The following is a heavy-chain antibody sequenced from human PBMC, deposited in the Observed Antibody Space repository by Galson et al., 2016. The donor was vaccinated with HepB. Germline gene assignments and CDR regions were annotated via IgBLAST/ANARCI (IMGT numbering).Heavy chain of an antibody. Sequence: SVKVSCKASGYTFTTYNIHWVRLAPGQGLEWMGIINPSGGSPNYAQTFQGRVTLTSDTSTSTVYMQLGSLRSDDTAVYYCTRGDGFWAGWTYWGQGTLVTVSS. CDR1: GYTFTTYN. J-gene: IGHJ4*02. V-gene: IGHV1-46*03. CDR2: INPSGGSP. D-gene: IGHD3/OR15-3a*01. CDR3: TRGDGFWAGWTY.